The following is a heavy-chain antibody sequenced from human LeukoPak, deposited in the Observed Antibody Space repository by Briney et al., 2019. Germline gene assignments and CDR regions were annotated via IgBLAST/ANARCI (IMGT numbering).Heavy chain of an antibody. Sequence: PGGCLRLSCAASGFTFNTYWMHWVRQAPWKGLVWVSHINPDGSQTNYADSVTGRFTISRDNAKNTLYLEMNSLRAEDTALYYCARDPVRRDSYWGQGTLVTVSS. CDR2: INPDGSQT. CDR3: ARDPVRRDSY. J-gene: IGHJ4*02. D-gene: IGHD3-10*01. V-gene: IGHV3-74*01. CDR1: GFTFNTYW.